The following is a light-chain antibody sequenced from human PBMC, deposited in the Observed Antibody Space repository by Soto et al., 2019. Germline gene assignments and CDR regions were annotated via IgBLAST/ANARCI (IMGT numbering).Light chain of an antibody. CDR1: QSVRSNY. J-gene: IGKJ2*01. Sequence: EIVLTQSPGTLSLSPGERATLSCRASQSVRSNYLAWYQQKPGQAPRLLIYGASSRATGIPDGFSGSGSGTDFTLTISRLEPEDFAVYYCQHYGSSAYTFGQGTTLEIK. CDR2: GAS. V-gene: IGKV3-20*01. CDR3: QHYGSSAYT.